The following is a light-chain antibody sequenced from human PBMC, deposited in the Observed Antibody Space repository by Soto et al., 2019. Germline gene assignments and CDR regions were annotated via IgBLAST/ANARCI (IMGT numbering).Light chain of an antibody. CDR1: QSISSY. J-gene: IGKJ5*01. Sequence: ILLTQSPAPPSLSPRGRATPSFRASQSISSYLAWYQQKPGQAPRLLIYDASNRATGIPARFSGSGSGTDFTLTIGSLESEDLAVYYCQQRSISITFGQGTRLEIK. V-gene: IGKV3-11*01. CDR3: QQRSISIT. CDR2: DAS.